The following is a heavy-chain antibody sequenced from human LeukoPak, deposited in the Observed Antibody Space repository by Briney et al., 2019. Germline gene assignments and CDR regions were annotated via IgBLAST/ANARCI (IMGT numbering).Heavy chain of an antibody. D-gene: IGHD1-26*01. Sequence: GASVKVSCKASGYTFTSYCMHWVRQAPGQGLEWMGIINPSGGSTSYAQKFQGRVTMTRDMSTSTVYMELSSLRSEDTAVYYCARETGEWELPDYWGQGTLVTVSS. CDR2: INPSGGST. J-gene: IGHJ4*02. CDR3: ARETGEWELPDY. CDR1: GYTFTSYC. V-gene: IGHV1-46*01.